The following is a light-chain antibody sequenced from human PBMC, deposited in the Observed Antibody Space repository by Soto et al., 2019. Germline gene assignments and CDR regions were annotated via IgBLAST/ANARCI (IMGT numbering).Light chain of an antibody. V-gene: IGKV3-15*01. J-gene: IGKJ1*01. CDR3: QQHNNWPPWT. Sequence: EIVMTQCPATVSVSPGERATLSCRASQSVSSNLAWYQQKPGQAPRLLMYGASTRATGIPDRFSGSGSGTEFTLTISSLQSEDFAVYYCQQHNNWPPWTFGQGTKVEIK. CDR1: QSVSSN. CDR2: GAS.